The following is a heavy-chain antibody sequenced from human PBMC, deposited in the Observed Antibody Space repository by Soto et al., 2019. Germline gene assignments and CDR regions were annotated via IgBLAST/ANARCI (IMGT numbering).Heavy chain of an antibody. CDR1: GFTFSTYT. V-gene: IGHV3-23*01. Sequence: PVGSLRLSCAASGFTFSTYTMNWVRQAPGKGLEWVAGISGSGGSTYYADSVKGRFTISRDNSKNTLYLQMNSLRAEDTAVYYCAKVSPLRFLEWLLWPGGYMDVWGKGTTVTVSS. D-gene: IGHD3-3*01. CDR2: ISGSGGST. CDR3: AKVSPLRFLEWLLWPGGYMDV. J-gene: IGHJ6*03.